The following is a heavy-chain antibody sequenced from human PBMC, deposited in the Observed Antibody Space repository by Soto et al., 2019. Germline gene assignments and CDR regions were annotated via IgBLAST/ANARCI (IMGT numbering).Heavy chain of an antibody. CDR2: ISTGGSTI. Sequence: GSLRLSCVASGFTFNDYYMSWIRQTPEKGLEWVSYISTGGSTIWYADSVRGRFTLSRDYARNSLFLYMNILRADDTAMYYCARGLHGLDVWGQGTTVTVSS. D-gene: IGHD1-26*01. CDR1: GFTFNDYY. V-gene: IGHV3-11*01. CDR3: ARGLHGLDV. J-gene: IGHJ6*02.